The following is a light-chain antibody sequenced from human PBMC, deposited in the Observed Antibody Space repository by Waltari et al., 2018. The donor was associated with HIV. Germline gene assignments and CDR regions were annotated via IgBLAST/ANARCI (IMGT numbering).Light chain of an antibody. CDR1: SSDVGGYKS. V-gene: IGLV2-14*03. Sequence: QSALIQPASVSGSPGQSITISCTGTSSDVGGYKSVSWYQQHPGRAPKLLIYDVTQRPSGVSDRFSGSRAGNTASLTISGLQAEDEGDYYCSSCTITSTLLFGGGTKLTVL. J-gene: IGLJ2*01. CDR3: SSCTITSTLL. CDR2: DVT.